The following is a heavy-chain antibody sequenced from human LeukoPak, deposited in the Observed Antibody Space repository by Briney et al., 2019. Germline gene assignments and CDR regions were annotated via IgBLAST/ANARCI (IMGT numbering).Heavy chain of an antibody. J-gene: IGHJ4*02. CDR2: IYYSGST. CDR3: ARYYYGSGSRFVY. V-gene: IGHV4-59*01. CDR1: GGSISSYY. D-gene: IGHD3-10*01. Sequence: SETLSLTCTVSGGSISSYYWSWIRQPPGKGLEWIGYIYYSGSTNYNPSLKSRVTISVDTSKNQFSLKLSSVTAADTAVYYCARYYYGSGSRFVYWGQGTLVTVSS.